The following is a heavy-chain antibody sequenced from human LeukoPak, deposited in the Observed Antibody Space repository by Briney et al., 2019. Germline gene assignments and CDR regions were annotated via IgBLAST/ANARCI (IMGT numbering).Heavy chain of an antibody. CDR1: GGTFSSYA. CDR2: IIPIFGTA. Sequence: GSSVKVSCKASGGTFSSYAISRVRQAPGQGLEWMGGIIPIFGTANYAQKFQGRVTITTDESTSTAYMELSSLRSEDTAVYYCARGAYYDFWSTWFDPWGQGTLVTVSS. V-gene: IGHV1-69*05. D-gene: IGHD3-3*01. CDR3: ARGAYYDFWSTWFDP. J-gene: IGHJ5*02.